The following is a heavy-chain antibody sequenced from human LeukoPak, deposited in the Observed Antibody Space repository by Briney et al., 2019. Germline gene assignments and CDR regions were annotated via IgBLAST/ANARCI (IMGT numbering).Heavy chain of an antibody. V-gene: IGHV1-2*02. J-gene: IGHJ4*02. Sequence: ASVKVSCKASGYTFTGYYIHWVRQAPGHGLEWVGWINPNSGSTDYARKFQGRVTMTRDTSISTAYMELRSLRSDDTAMYYCARQILRDYSFDYWGQGTLVTVSS. CDR2: INPNSGST. CDR3: ARQILRDYSFDY. CDR1: GYTFTGYY.